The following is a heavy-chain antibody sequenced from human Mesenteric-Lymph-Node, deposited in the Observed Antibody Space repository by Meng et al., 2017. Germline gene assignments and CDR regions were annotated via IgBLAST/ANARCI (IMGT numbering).Heavy chain of an antibody. J-gene: IGHJ4*02. D-gene: IGHD1/OR15-1a*01. CDR2: IYYSGST. CDR3: ARDYGTSRPFEY. Sequence: VHLPLSRPVLCQHSAPLSLPSPVSGASVDSGSYPWSWVRQPPGKGLEWFGHIYYSGSTFYNPSLKRRVIISIDTSKNQFSLNLRSVTAADTAVYYCARDYGTSRPFEYWGQGILVTVSS. CDR1: GASVDSGSYP. V-gene: IGHV4-31*03.